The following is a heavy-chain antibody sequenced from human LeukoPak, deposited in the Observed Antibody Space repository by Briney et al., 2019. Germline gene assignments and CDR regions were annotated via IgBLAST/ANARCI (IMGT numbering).Heavy chain of an antibody. D-gene: IGHD6-13*01. CDR2: ISYDGRDK. Sequence: GGSLRLSCAASGFTFINYALHWVRQAPGKGLEWVAFISYDGRDKNYADSVKGRFTISRDNSKNTLSLQMNSLRVEDTAVYYCARGSIAAAGSSKGYMDVWGKGTTVTVSS. J-gene: IGHJ6*03. CDR1: GFTFINYA. V-gene: IGHV3-30*04. CDR3: ARGSIAAAGSSKGYMDV.